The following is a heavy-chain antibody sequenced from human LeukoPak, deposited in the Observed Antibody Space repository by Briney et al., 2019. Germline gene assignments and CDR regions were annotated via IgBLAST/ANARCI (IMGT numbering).Heavy chain of an antibody. CDR1: GFTFSSYW. J-gene: IGHJ4*02. CDR3: ARPYQIVATYYFDY. D-gene: IGHD5-12*01. CDR2: IKQDGSEK. Sequence: GGSLRLSCAASGFTFSSYWVSWVRQAPGKGLEWVANIKQDGSEKYYVDSVKGRSTISRDNAKNSLYLQMNSLRAEDTAVYYCARPYQIVATYYFDYWGQGTLVTVSS. V-gene: IGHV3-7*01.